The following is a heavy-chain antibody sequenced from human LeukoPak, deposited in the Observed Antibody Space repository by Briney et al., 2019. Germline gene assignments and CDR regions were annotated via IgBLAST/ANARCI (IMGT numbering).Heavy chain of an antibody. CDR2: ISGSGGST. V-gene: IGHV3-23*01. Sequence: GGSLRLSCAASGFTFSNYDMSWVRQAPGKGLEWVSGISGSGGSTYHADSVKGRFTISRDNSKNTLYLQMNSLRAEDTAAYYCAKELDSSGYFDYWGQGTLVTVSS. D-gene: IGHD3-22*01. J-gene: IGHJ4*02. CDR3: AKELDSSGYFDY. CDR1: GFTFSNYD.